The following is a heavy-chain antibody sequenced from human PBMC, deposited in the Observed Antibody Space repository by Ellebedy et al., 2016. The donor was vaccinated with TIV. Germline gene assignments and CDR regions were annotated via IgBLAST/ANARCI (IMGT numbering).Heavy chain of an antibody. Sequence: MPSETLSLTCTVSGGSISAYYWHWIRQPPGKGLEWLGYIHYPGDSDYNPSLKRRVTMSVDTSNNQFSLKLSSVTAADTAVYYCARSAAGTYGMDVWGQGTTVTVSS. J-gene: IGHJ6*02. V-gene: IGHV4-59*12. D-gene: IGHD6-13*01. CDR1: GGSISAYY. CDR2: IHYPGDS. CDR3: ARSAAGTYGMDV.